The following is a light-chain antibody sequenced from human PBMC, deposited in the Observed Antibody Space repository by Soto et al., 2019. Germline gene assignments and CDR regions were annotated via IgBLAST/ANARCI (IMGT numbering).Light chain of an antibody. CDR3: VADHGSGSNFVV. V-gene: IGLV9-49*01. Sequence: QSALTQPPSASASLGASVTLTCTLSSCYSNYQVDWYQQRPGKGPRFVMRVGTGGIVGSKGDGIPDRFSVVGSGLNRYLTSKNIQEEDESDYHCVADHGSGSNFVVFGVGTKLTVL. CDR2: VGTGGIVG. J-gene: IGLJ2*01. CDR1: SCYSNYQ.